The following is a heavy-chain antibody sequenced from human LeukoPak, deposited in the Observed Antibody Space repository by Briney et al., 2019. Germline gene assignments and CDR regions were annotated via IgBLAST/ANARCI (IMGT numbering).Heavy chain of an antibody. V-gene: IGHV4-59*01. CDR2: IYYSGSA. CDR3: AREGLYYYGTYYFDY. D-gene: IGHD3-10*01. Sequence: PSETLSLTCTVSGGSISSYYWSWIRQPPGKGLEWIGYIYYSGSANYNPSLKSRVTISVDTSKNQFSLKLRSVTAADTAVYYCAREGLYYYGTYYFDYWGQGILVTVSS. J-gene: IGHJ4*02. CDR1: GGSISSYY.